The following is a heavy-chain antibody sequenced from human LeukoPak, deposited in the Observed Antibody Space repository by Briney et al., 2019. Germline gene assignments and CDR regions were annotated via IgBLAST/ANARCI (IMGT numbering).Heavy chain of an antibody. V-gene: IGHV4-59*01. Sequence: SETLSLTCTVSGDSISSYYWSWIWQPPGKGLEWIGYIYYSGSTNYNPSLKSRVTISVDTSKNQFSLKLSSVTAADTAVYYCARGYSSSRYYFDYWGQGTLVTVSS. CDR3: ARGYSSSRYYFDY. CDR1: GDSISSYY. J-gene: IGHJ4*02. D-gene: IGHD6-6*01. CDR2: IYYSGST.